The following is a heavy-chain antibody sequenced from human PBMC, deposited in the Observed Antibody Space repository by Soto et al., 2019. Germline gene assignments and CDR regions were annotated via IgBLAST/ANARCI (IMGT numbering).Heavy chain of an antibody. D-gene: IGHD3-22*01. V-gene: IGHV1-18*01. CDR3: ARELNTDSSAYYSLAY. CDR1: GYTFTAYG. Sequence: QVQMVQSGPEVKMPGASVKVSCKTSGYTFTAYGLAWLRQAPGQRPEWMGWVGTANDNTNYAEKFQGRVTMTTDTSTATTYMEMRSLRSDDTAVDYCARELNTDSSAYYSLAYWGQGTLVTVSS. CDR2: VGTANDNT. J-gene: IGHJ4*02.